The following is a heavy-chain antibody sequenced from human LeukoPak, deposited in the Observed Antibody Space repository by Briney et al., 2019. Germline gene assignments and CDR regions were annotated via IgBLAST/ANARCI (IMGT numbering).Heavy chain of an antibody. J-gene: IGHJ4*02. V-gene: IGHV4-39*01. D-gene: IGHD5-18*01. CDR3: ARSRGYIYGYPSDY. CDR1: GGSISSSSYY. Sequence: PSETLSLTCTVSGGSISSSSYYWGWIRQPPGKGLEWIGSVYYSGSTFYNPSLKSRVILFVDTSKNQFSLNLSSVTAADTAVYYCARSRGYIYGYPSDYWGQGTLVTVSS. CDR2: VYYSGST.